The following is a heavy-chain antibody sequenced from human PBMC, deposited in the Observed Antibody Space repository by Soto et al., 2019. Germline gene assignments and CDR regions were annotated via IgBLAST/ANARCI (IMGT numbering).Heavy chain of an antibody. J-gene: IGHJ3*02. CDR2: IKQDGSEK. CDR1: GFTFSSYW. V-gene: IGHV3-7*01. D-gene: IGHD6-13*01. CDR3: ARAQGGSSWYEGIDAFDI. Sequence: GGSLRLSCAASGFTFSSYWMSWVRQAPGKGLEWVANIKQDGSEKYYVDSVKGRFTISRDNAKNSLYLQMNSLRAEDTAVYYCARAQGGSSWYEGIDAFDIWGQGTMVTVSS.